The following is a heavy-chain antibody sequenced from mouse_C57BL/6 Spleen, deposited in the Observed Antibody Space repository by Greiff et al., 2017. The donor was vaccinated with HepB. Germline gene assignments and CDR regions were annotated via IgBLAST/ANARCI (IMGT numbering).Heavy chain of an antibody. V-gene: IGHV1-15*01. CDR1: GYTFTDYE. CDR3: TRLNYGSSLYYFDY. CDR2: IDPETGGT. D-gene: IGHD1-1*01. J-gene: IGHJ2*01. Sequence: QVQLQQSGAELVRPGASVTLSCKASGYTFTDYEMHWVKQTPVHGLEWIGAIDPETGGTASNQKFKGKAILTADKSSSTAYMELRSLTSEDSAVYYCTRLNYGSSLYYFDYWGQGTTLTVSS.